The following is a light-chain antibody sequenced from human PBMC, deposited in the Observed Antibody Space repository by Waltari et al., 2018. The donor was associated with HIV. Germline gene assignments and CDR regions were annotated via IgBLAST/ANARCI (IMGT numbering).Light chain of an antibody. CDR3: SSYAGSIAFV. V-gene: IGLV2-23*02. J-gene: IGLJ1*01. Sequence: QSALPQPASVSGSPGQSITISCAGTRRDVGSYNLLSWDHHHPGQAPNLMIFEVTKRPSGVSIRFSGSKSGNTASLTISGLQADDEADYYCSSYAGSIAFVFGTGTKVTVL. CDR1: RRDVGSYNL. CDR2: EVT.